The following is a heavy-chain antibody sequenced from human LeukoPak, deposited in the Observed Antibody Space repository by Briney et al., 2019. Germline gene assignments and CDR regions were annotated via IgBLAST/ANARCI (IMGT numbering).Heavy chain of an antibody. D-gene: IGHD4-17*01. V-gene: IGHV3-66*01. CDR1: GVTVSSNY. Sequence: GGSLRLSCAASGVTVSSNYMSWVRQAPGKGLEWVSVIYSGGSTYYADSVKGRFTISRDNSKNTLYLQMNSLRAEDTAVYYCARDDDYEYAFDIWGQGTMVTVSS. J-gene: IGHJ3*02. CDR2: IYSGGST. CDR3: ARDDDYEYAFDI.